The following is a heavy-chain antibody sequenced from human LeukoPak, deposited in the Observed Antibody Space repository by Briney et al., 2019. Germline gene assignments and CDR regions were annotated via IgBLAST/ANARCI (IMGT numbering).Heavy chain of an antibody. J-gene: IGHJ4*02. D-gene: IGHD3-3*01. CDR1: GFTFSSYW. Sequence: GGSLRLSCAASGFTFSSYWMSWVRQAPGKGLEWVANIKQDGSERYYVDSVKGRFTISRDNAKNSLYLQMSSLRAEDTAVYYCARENYDFWSGSAANYWGQGTLVTVSS. CDR2: IKQDGSER. CDR3: ARENYDFWSGSAANY. V-gene: IGHV3-7*01.